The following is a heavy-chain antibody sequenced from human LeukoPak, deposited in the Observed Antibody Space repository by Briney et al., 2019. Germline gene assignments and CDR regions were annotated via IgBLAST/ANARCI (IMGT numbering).Heavy chain of an antibody. D-gene: IGHD3-10*01. J-gene: IGHJ3*02. CDR2: INPNSGGT. Sequence: ASVKVSCKASGYTFTCYYMHWVRQAPGQGLEGMGWINPNSGGTNYAQKFQGRVPMARDTSISTAYMELSRLRSDDTAVYYCAREQGELLWFGESMLLYAFDIWGQGTMVTVSS. CDR3: AREQGELLWFGESMLLYAFDI. CDR1: GYTFTCYY. V-gene: IGHV1-2*02.